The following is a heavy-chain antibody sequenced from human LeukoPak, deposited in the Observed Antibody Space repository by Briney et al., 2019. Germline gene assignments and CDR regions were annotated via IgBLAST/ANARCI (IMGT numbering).Heavy chain of an antibody. D-gene: IGHD2-15*01. Sequence: GGSLRLSCAASGFTFSDYNMRWIRQAPGKGLEWVSSINRSGSTKYYADSVKGRFTISRDNSKNTLYLQMNSLRAEDTAMYYCAKDRVADYWGQGTLVTVSS. V-gene: IGHV3-11*04. CDR3: AKDRVADY. CDR1: GFTFSDYN. CDR2: INRSGSTK. J-gene: IGHJ4*02.